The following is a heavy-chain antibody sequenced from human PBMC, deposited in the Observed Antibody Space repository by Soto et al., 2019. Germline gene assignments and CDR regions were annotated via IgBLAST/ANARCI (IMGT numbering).Heavy chain of an antibody. V-gene: IGHV3-23*01. Sequence: SLGLSCAASGFTFSSYAMSWVRQAPGKGLEWVSAISGSGGSTYYADSVKGRFTISRDNSKNTLYLQMNSLRAEDTAVYYCAKDTRFLECLLNPPAFDIWGQGTMVTVSS. CDR2: ISGSGGST. CDR3: AKDTRFLECLLNPPAFDI. CDR1: GFTFSSYA. D-gene: IGHD3-3*01. J-gene: IGHJ3*02.